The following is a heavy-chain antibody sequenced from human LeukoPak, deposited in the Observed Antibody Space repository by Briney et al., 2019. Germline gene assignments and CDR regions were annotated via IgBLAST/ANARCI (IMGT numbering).Heavy chain of an antibody. D-gene: IGHD3-22*01. Sequence: GESLKISCKGSGYSFPSYWIGWVRQMPGKGLEWMGIIYPEDSDTRYSPSFQGQVTISADKSINTAYLQWSTLKASDTAIYYCARKASSYYYLDYWGQGTLVTVSA. CDR2: IYPEDSDT. V-gene: IGHV5-51*01. J-gene: IGHJ4*02. CDR3: ARKASSYYYLDY. CDR1: GYSFPSYW.